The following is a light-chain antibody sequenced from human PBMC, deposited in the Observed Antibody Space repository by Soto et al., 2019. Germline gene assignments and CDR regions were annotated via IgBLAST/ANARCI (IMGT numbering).Light chain of an antibody. CDR1: QSVSSY. CDR3: HQRSNWPQT. J-gene: IGKJ1*01. V-gene: IGKV3-11*01. Sequence: EIVLTQSPATLSLSPGERATLSCRASQSVSSYLAWYQQNPGQAPRLLIYDASNRATGIPARFSGSGSGTDFSLTISSLEPDDFAVYYCHQRSNWPQTFGQGTKVEIK. CDR2: DAS.